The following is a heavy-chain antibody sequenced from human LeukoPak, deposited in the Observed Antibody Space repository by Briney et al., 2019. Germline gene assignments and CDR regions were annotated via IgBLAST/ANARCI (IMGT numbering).Heavy chain of an antibody. V-gene: IGHV3-23*01. CDR3: AKGSLGYCSGGSCY. CDR2: ISGSGGSA. D-gene: IGHD2-15*01. CDR1: GFTFSSYA. J-gene: IGHJ4*02. Sequence: PGGSLRLSCAASGFTFSSYAMSWVRQARGRGLEWVSAISGSGGSAYYADSVKGRFTISRDNSKNTLYLQMNSLRAEGTAVYYCAKGSLGYCSGGSCYWGQGTLVTVSS.